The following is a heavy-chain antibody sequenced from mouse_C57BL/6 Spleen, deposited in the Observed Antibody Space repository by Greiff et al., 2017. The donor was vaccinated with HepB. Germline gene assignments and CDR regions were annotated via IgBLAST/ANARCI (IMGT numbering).Heavy chain of an antibody. CDR1: GYTFTSYG. CDR2: IYPRSGNT. V-gene: IGHV1-81*01. D-gene: IGHD2-3*01. CDR3: ARGGVDDGDYSAWFAY. Sequence: QVQLQQSGAELARPGASVKLSCKASGYTFTSYGISWVKQRTGQGLEWIGEIYPRSGNTYYNEKFKGKATLTADKSSSTAYMELRSLTAEDSAVYFCARGGVDDGDYSAWFAYWGQGTLVTVSA. J-gene: IGHJ3*01.